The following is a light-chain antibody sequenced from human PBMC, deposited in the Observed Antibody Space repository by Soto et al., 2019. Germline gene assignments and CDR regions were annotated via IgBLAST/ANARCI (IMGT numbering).Light chain of an antibody. V-gene: IGKV1-5*01. CDR1: QSISSW. CDR2: DAS. Sequence: DIQRTQSNSPLSSSVGDRVTITCRASQSISSWLAWYQQKPGKAPKLLIYDASSLESGVPSRFSGSGSGTEFTLTISSLQPDDFATYYCQQYNSYSWTSGQGTMVDI. J-gene: IGKJ1*01. CDR3: QQYNSYSWT.